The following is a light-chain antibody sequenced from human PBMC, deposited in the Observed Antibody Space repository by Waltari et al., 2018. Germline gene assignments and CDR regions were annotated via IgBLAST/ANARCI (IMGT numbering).Light chain of an antibody. Sequence: QSALTQPASVSGSPGQSITISCTGTSSDVGGYNYVSWYQQHPDKAPKLMIYDVNNRASGVSNRFSGAKSGNTASLTISGLQAEDEADYYCSSYTSSSTLFGGGTKLTVL. CDR3: SSYTSSSTL. V-gene: IGLV2-14*03. CDR1: SSDVGGYNY. J-gene: IGLJ2*01. CDR2: DVN.